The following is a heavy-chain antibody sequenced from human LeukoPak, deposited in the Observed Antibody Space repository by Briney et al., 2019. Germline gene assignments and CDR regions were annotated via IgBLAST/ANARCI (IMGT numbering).Heavy chain of an antibody. J-gene: IGHJ4*02. CDR2: IGSGGDT. D-gene: IGHD6-19*01. CDR3: ARAVAGTDEIDS. Sequence: PGGSLRLSCAGSGFSFSTYDMIWVRQAPGKGLEWVSAIGSGGDTYYAGSVKGRFTISRESANNSFYLQMNSLSAGDTAVYFCARAVAGTDEIDSWGQGTLVTVSS. V-gene: IGHV3-13*01. CDR1: GFSFSTYD.